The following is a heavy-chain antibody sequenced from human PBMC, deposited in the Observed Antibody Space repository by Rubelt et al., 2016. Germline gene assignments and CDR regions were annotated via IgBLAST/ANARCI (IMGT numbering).Heavy chain of an antibody. V-gene: IGHV4-34*01. Sequence: QVQLQQWGAGLLKPSETLSLTCAVYGGSFSGYYWTCIRQTPGKGLEWIGEIDHSGGSNYNPSLMSRVTISVDRSKNHFSLQLKSVTAADTAGYYCARAFYDSSGYNCFDPWGRGTLVTVSS. CDR2: IDHSGGS. J-gene: IGHJ5*02. D-gene: IGHD3-22*01. CDR3: ARAFYDSSGYNCFDP. CDR1: GGSFSGYY.